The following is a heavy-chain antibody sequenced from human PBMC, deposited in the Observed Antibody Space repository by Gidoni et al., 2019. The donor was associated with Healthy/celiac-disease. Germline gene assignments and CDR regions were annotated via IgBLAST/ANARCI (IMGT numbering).Heavy chain of an antibody. J-gene: IGHJ4*02. CDR1: GFTFSSYA. V-gene: IGHV3-23*01. Sequence: EAQLLESGGVLVQPGGSLRLSCASSGFTFSSYAISWVRQAQGKGLEWVSAISGSGGSTYYADSVKGRFTIARDNSKNTLYLEMNRLRAEETAVYYCAKDRPFDYWGQGTLVTVSS. CDR2: ISGSGGST. CDR3: AKDRPFDY.